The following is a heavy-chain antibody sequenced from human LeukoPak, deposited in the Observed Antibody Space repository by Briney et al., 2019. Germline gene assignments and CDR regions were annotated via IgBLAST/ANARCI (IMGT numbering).Heavy chain of an antibody. CDR3: ARDLLLWFGELPTFGY. V-gene: IGHV1-18*04. J-gene: IGHJ4*02. Sequence: GASVKVSCKASGYTFTSHGISWVRQAPGQGLEWMGWISAYNGNTNYAQKLQGRVTMTTDTSTSTAYMELRSLRSDDTAVYYCARDLLLWFGELPTFGYWGQGTLVTVSS. CDR2: ISAYNGNT. D-gene: IGHD3-10*01. CDR1: GYTFTSHG.